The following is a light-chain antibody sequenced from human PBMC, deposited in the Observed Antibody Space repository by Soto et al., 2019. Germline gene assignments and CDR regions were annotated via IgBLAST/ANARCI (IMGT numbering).Light chain of an antibody. CDR1: QSISSY. Sequence: DIVLTQSPATLSLSPGERATLSCRASQSISSYLAWYQQRPGQSPRLLIYDASHRATGIPPRFSGSGSGTDFTLTISRLEHEDFAIYYCQQRSSLFTFGPGTKVEIK. CDR2: DAS. J-gene: IGKJ3*01. V-gene: IGKV3-11*01. CDR3: QQRSSLFT.